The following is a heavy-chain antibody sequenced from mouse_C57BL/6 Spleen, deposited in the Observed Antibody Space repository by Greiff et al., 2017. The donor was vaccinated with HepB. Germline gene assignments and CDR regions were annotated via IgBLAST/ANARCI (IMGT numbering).Heavy chain of an antibody. CDR1: GYAFSSSW. D-gene: IGHD1-1*01. J-gene: IGHJ1*03. CDR3: ARRDYYGSRGYFDV. Sequence: VQLQESGPELVKPGASVKISCKASGYAFSSSWMNWVKQRPGKGLEWIGRIYPGDGDTNYNGKFKGKATLTADKSSSTAYMQLSSLTSEDSAVYFSARRDYYGSRGYFDVWGTGTTVTVSS. CDR2: IYPGDGDT. V-gene: IGHV1-82*01.